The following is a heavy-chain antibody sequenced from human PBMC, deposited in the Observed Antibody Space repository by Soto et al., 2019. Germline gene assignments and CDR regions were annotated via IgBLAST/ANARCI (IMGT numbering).Heavy chain of an antibody. CDR3: ARGGLKGYCSSTSCYEDYYYGMDV. D-gene: IGHD2-2*01. J-gene: IGHJ6*02. CDR1: GGTFSSYT. Sequence: QVQLEQSGAEVKKPGSSVKVSCKTSGGTFSSYTISWVRQAPGQGLDGMGRIIPILVIANYAQKFQGRVTITANKSTSTAYRELSSLGSEDTAVYYCARGGLKGYCSSTSCYEDYYYGMDVWGQGTTVTVSS. CDR2: IIPILVIA. V-gene: IGHV1-69*02.